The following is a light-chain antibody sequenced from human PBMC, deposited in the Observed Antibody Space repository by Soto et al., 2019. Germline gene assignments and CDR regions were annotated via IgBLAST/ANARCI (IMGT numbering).Light chain of an antibody. CDR1: QSVSSS. CDR2: DAS. CDR3: QQYESLSPYT. J-gene: IGKJ2*01. Sequence: GDRVTITCRASQSVSSSLAWYQQKPGKAPKLLIYDASTLESGVPSRFSGSGYGTEFTLTINSLQPGDFATYYCQQYESLSPYTFGQGTRLEI. V-gene: IGKV1-5*01.